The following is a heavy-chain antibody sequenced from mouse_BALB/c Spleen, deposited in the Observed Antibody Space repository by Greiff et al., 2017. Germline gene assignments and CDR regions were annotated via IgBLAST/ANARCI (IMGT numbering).Heavy chain of an antibody. V-gene: IGHV5-6-5*01. Sequence: EVHLVESGGGLVKPGGSLKLSCAASGFTFSSYAMSWVRQTPEKRLEWVASISSGGSTYYPDSVKGRFTISRDNARNILYLQMSSLRSEDTAMYYCASTVVAPYWYFDVWGAGTTVTVSS. CDR3: ASTVVAPYWYFDV. CDR1: GFTFSSYA. D-gene: IGHD1-1*01. CDR2: ISSGGST. J-gene: IGHJ1*01.